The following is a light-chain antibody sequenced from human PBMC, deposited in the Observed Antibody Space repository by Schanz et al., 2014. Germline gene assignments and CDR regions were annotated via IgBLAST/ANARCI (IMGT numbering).Light chain of an antibody. CDR3: QQYGSSPIT. V-gene: IGKV3-15*01. CDR2: SAS. J-gene: IGKJ3*01. Sequence: EIVMTQSPATLSVSPGERATLSCRASQSVNNNLAWYQQNPGQAPRLLIYSASTRATAIPPRFSGSGSGTEFTLTISSLQSEDFAVYYCQQYGSSPITFGPGTKVDIK. CDR1: QSVNNN.